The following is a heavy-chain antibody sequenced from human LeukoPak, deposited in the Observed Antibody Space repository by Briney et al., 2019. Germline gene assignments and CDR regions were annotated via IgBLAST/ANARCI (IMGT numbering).Heavy chain of an antibody. CDR1: GGSINSYY. Sequence: SETLSLTCTVSGGSINSYYWSWIRQPPGKGLEWIGYIYYSGDTDYNPSLKSRVTISVDTSKNQFSLKLSSATAADTAVYYCARERRDAYNYYFDYWGQGTLVTVSS. CDR3: ARERRDAYNYYFDY. J-gene: IGHJ4*02. CDR2: IYYSGDT. D-gene: IGHD5-24*01. V-gene: IGHV4-59*01.